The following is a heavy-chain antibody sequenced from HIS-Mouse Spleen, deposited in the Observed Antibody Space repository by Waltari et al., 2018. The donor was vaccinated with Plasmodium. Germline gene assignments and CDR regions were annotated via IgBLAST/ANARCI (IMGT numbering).Heavy chain of an antibody. J-gene: IGHJ4*02. D-gene: IGHD2-21*02. CDR1: GGSFSGYY. V-gene: IGHV4-34*01. Sequence: QVQLQQWGAGLLKPSETLSLTCAVYGGSFSGYYWRWFRQPPGKGLEWIGEINHSGSTNYNPSLKSRVTISVDTSKNQFSLKLSSVTAADTAVYYCARGRRIVVVTAPRGFFDYWGQGTLVTVSS. CDR2: INHSGST. CDR3: ARGRRIVVVTAPRGFFDY.